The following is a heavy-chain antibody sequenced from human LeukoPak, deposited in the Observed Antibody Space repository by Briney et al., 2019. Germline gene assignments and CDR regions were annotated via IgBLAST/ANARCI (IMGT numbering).Heavy chain of an antibody. CDR3: VKDRYSSSSLGHFDY. J-gene: IGHJ4*02. CDR1: GFTFSSYA. Sequence: GGSLRLSCSASGFTFSSYAMHWVRQAPGKGLEYVSAISSNGGSTYHADSVKGRFTISRDNSKNTLYLQMSSLRAEDTAVYYCVKDRYSSSSLGHFDYWGQGTLVTVSS. CDR2: ISSNGGST. D-gene: IGHD6-6*01. V-gene: IGHV3-64D*06.